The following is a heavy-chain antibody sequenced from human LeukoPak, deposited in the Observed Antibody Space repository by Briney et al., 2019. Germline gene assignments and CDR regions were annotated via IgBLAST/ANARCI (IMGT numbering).Heavy chain of an antibody. D-gene: IGHD3-10*01. CDR2: ISTGSRDI. J-gene: IGHJ4*02. CDR1: GFTFSTYN. V-gene: IGHV3-21*01. CDR3: ARPSNYHGSGNYFPFDY. Sequence: GGSLRLSCAASGFTFSTYNMNWVRQAPGKGLEWVSSISTGSRDIYYADSVKARFTISRDNAKNSLYLQMNSLIAEDTAVYYCARPSNYHGSGNYFPFDYWGQGTLVTVSS.